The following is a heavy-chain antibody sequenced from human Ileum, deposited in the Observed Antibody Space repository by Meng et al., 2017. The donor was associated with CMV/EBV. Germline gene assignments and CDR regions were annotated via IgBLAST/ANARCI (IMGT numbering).Heavy chain of an antibody. V-gene: IGHV4-39*07. Sequence: SETLSLTCTVSGGSISSSSYYWGWIRQPPGKGLEWIGSIYYSGSTYYNPSLKSRVTISVDTSKNQFSLKLSSVTAADTAVYYCARDRGYANYFDYWGQGTLVTGAS. J-gene: IGHJ4*02. CDR3: ARDRGYANYFDY. CDR2: IYYSGST. CDR1: GGSISSSSYY. D-gene: IGHD5-12*01.